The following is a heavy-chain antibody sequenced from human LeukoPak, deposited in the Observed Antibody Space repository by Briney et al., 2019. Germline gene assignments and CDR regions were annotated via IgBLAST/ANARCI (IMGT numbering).Heavy chain of an antibody. CDR2: ISSSSSYI. Sequence: GGSLRLSCAASGFTVSSNYMSWVRQAPGKGLEWVSSISSSSSYIYYADSVKGRFTISRDNAKNSLYLQMNSLRAEDTAVYYCARDSLWFGELYHDAFDIWGQGTMVTVSS. CDR1: GFTVSSNY. D-gene: IGHD3-10*01. J-gene: IGHJ3*02. V-gene: IGHV3-21*01. CDR3: ARDSLWFGELYHDAFDI.